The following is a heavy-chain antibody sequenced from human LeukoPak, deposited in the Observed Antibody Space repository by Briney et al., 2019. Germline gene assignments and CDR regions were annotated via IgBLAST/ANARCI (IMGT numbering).Heavy chain of an antibody. V-gene: IGHV4-39*01. CDR2: ISYRGRT. Sequence: SETLSLTCTVAGGSVISSDYYWGWIRQPPGEGLEWIASISYRGRTYYNPSLKSRATTSVDTSKSQISLKLRSVTAADTAVYYCVRHSSSPSGNNWFDPWGQGTLVTVSS. J-gene: IGHJ5*02. CDR3: VRHSSSPSGNNWFDP. D-gene: IGHD6-6*01. CDR1: GGSVISSDYY.